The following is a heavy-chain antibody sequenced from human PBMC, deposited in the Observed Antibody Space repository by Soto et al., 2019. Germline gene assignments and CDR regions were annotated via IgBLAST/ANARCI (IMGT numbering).Heavy chain of an antibody. Sequence: GGSLRLSCAASGFTFSSYAMSWVRQAPGKGLEWVSAISGSGGSTYYADSVKGRFTISRDNSKNTLYLQMNSMRAEDTAVYYCAKGDYYDSSGYSWSLYYYFDYWGQGTLVTVSS. D-gene: IGHD3-22*01. J-gene: IGHJ4*02. CDR1: GFTFSSYA. V-gene: IGHV3-23*01. CDR2: ISGSGGST. CDR3: AKGDYYDSSGYSWSLYYYFDY.